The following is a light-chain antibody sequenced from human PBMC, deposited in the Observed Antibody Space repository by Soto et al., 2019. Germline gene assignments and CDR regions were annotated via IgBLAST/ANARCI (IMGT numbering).Light chain of an antibody. CDR2: LEGSGSY. J-gene: IGLJ2*01. V-gene: IGLV4-60*03. CDR1: SGHSSYI. CDR3: ETWDSYTRGV. Sequence: QLVLTQSSSASASLGSSVKLTCTLSSGHSSYIIAWHQQQPGKAPRYLMKLEGSGSYNKGSGVPDRFSGSSSGADRYLTISNLQSEDEADYYCETWDSYTRGVFGGGTKLTVL.